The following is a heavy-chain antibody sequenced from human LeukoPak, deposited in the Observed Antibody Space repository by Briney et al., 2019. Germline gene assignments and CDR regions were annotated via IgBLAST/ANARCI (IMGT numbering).Heavy chain of an antibody. Sequence: GGSLRLSCAASGFTFSSYGMHWVRQAPGKGLEWVAVIWYDGSNKYYADSVKGRFTISRDNSKNTLYLQMNSLRAEDTAVYYCARDPSYYDILTGFDYWGQGTLVTVSS. D-gene: IGHD3-9*01. V-gene: IGHV3-33*01. CDR1: GFTFSSYG. J-gene: IGHJ4*02. CDR3: ARDPSYYDILTGFDY. CDR2: IWYDGSNK.